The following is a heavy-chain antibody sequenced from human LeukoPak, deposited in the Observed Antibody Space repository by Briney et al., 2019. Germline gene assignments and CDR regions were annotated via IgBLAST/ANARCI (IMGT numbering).Heavy chain of an antibody. CDR3: GRGRWSATGSPQFDH. Sequence: GGSLKDSCKPSGYTFTNYEINWVRQARGQGREWMGCMDPNSGSTGYAQKFQGRVTMTRNPPISTAYMELSSLRSDDTAVYYCGRGRWSATGSPQFDHWGQATLVTVSS. J-gene: IGHJ5*02. D-gene: IGHD2-8*02. CDR2: MDPNSGST. CDR1: GYTFTNYE. V-gene: IGHV1-8*01.